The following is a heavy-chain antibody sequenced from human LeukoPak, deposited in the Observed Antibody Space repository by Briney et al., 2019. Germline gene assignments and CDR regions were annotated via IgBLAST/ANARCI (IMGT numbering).Heavy chain of an antibody. J-gene: IGHJ4*02. Sequence: PGGSLRLSCAASGFTFSSYAMHWVRQAPGKGLEWVAVISYDGSNKYYADSVKGRFTIPRDNSKNTLYLQMNSLRAEDTAVYYCASGSPRVDYWGQGTLVTVSS. CDR3: ASGSPRVDY. V-gene: IGHV3-30-3*01. CDR1: GFTFSSYA. D-gene: IGHD3-10*01. CDR2: ISYDGSNK.